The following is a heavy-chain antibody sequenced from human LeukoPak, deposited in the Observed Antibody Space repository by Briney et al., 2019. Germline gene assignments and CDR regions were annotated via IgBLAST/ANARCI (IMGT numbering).Heavy chain of an antibody. V-gene: IGHV3-30*18. CDR3: AKSHSSGWYRPNQYFDY. J-gene: IGHJ4*02. CDR2: ISYDGSNK. Sequence: GRSLRLSCAASGFTFSSYGMHWVRQAPGKGLEWVAVISYDGSNKYYADSVKGRFTISRDNSKNTLYLQMNSLRAEDTAVYYCAKSHSSGWYRPNQYFDYWGQGTLVNVSS. D-gene: IGHD6-19*01. CDR1: GFTFSSYG.